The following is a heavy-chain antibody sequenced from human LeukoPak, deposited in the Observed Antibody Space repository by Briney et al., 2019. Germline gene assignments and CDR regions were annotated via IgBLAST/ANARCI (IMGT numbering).Heavy chain of an antibody. D-gene: IGHD3-16*01. CDR2: ISYDGSNK. Sequence: GRSLRLSCAASGFTFSSYGMHWVRQAPGKGLEWVAVISYDGSNKYYADSVKGRFTISRDNSKNTLYLQMNSLRAEDTAVYYCARTRGYDYVWGSYGYWGQGTLVTVSS. V-gene: IGHV3-30*03. CDR3: ARTRGYDYVWGSYGY. CDR1: GFTFSSYG. J-gene: IGHJ4*02.